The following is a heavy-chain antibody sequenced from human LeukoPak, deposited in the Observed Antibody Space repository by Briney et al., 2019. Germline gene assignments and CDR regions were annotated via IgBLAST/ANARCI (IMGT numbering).Heavy chain of an antibody. CDR3: AKDPGKFDY. J-gene: IGHJ4*02. Sequence: GGSLRLSCVASGLNFDDSAMHWVRQAPGKGLEWVSLISADGGSTFSADSVKGRFSISRDNSKNSLYLQMNSLRSEDTAMYYCAKDPGKFDYWGQGTLVAVSS. CDR2: ISADGGST. V-gene: IGHV3-43*02. CDR1: GLNFDDSA.